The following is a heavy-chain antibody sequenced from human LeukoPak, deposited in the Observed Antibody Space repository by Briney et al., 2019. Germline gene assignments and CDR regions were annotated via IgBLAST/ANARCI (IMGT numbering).Heavy chain of an antibody. CDR1: GGSISSYY. J-gene: IGHJ5*02. CDR3: ARGRSLTTLRENWFDP. D-gene: IGHD1-1*01. V-gene: IGHV4-59*01. CDR2: IYYSGST. Sequence: PSETPFLTCSVSGGSISSYYWSWIRQPPGKGLEWIGYIYYSGSTNYNPSLKSRVTISVDTSKNQFSLKLSSVTAADTAVYYCARGRSLTTLRENWFDPWGQGTLVTVSS.